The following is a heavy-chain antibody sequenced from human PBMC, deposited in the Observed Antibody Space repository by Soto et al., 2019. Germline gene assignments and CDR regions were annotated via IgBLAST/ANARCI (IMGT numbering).Heavy chain of an antibody. D-gene: IGHD1-26*01. V-gene: IGHV4-59*08. CDR3: ARSYYDSTGFAVGP. CDR2: MYFGGSF. CDR1: GASVSDGY. Sequence: QTQLQESGPGLVKPSETLSLNCTVSGASVSDGYWSWIRQPPGKGLEWIGFMYFGGSFNYNPSLTSPATISVDTSNNQYSLKLTSVTAADTAVYYCARSYYDSTGFAVGPWGQGTLVTVSS. J-gene: IGHJ5*02.